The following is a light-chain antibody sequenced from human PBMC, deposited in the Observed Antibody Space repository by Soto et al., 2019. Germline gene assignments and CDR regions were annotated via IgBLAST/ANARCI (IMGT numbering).Light chain of an antibody. CDR3: QQYDASPFT. CDR2: GAA. Sequence: EIVLTQSPGTLSLSPGERATLSCRASQSVSSSYLAWYQQKPGQSPRLLIYGAASRAIGIPDRFNGTGSETTFTLTISRLQPEDFALYFCQQYDASPFTFGPGTKVDI. J-gene: IGKJ3*01. CDR1: QSVSSSY. V-gene: IGKV3-20*01.